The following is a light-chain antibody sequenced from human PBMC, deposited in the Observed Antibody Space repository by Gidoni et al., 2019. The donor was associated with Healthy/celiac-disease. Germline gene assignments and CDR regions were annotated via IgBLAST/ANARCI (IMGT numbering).Light chain of an antibody. V-gene: IGKV3-15*01. CDR2: GAS. CDR3: QQYNNWFSIT. J-gene: IGKJ5*01. CDR1: QSVSSN. Sequence: EIVMTQSPATLSVSPGERATLSCRASQSVSSNLAWYQQKPGQAPRLLIYGASTRATGIPASFSGSGSGTEFTLTISSLQSEDFAVYYCQQYNNWFSITFXQXTRLEIK.